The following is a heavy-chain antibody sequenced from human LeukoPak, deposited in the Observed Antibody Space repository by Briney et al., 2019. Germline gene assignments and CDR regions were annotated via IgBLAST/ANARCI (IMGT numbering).Heavy chain of an antibody. CDR3: ARDRWWGYYGSRGGFDP. CDR2: TYYRSKWYN. CDR1: GDSVSSNSAA. V-gene: IGHV6-1*01. J-gene: IGHJ5*02. Sequence: SQTLSLTCAISGDSVSSNSAAWNWIRQSPSRVLEWLGRTYYRSKWYNDYAVSVKSRITINPDTSKNQFSLQLNSVTPEDTAVYYCARDRWWGYYGSRGGFDPWGQGTLVTVSS. D-gene: IGHD3-10*01.